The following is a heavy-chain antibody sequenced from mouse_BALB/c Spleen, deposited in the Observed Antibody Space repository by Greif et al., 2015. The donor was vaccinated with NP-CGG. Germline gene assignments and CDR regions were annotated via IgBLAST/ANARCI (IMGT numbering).Heavy chain of an antibody. J-gene: IGHJ4*01. CDR3: ARRLLRGYAMDY. D-gene: IGHD1-1*01. Sequence: EVQLVESGGGLVQPGGSLKLSCAASGFTFSSYTMSWVRQTPEKRLEWVAYISNGGGSTYYPDTVKGRFTISRDNAKNTLYLQMSSLKSEDTAMYYCARRLLRGYAMDYWGQGTSVTVSS. CDR1: GFTFSSYT. V-gene: IGHV5-12-2*01. CDR2: ISNGGGST.